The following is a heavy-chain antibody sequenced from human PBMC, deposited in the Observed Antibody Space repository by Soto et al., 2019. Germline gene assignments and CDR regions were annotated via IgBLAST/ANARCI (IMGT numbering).Heavy chain of an antibody. D-gene: IGHD3-22*01. CDR1: XXXXTSXX. V-gene: IGHV1-18*01. J-gene: IGHJ4*02. CDR3: ARCLDXYDSIPGCVL. CDR2: ISAYNGNT. Sequence: QVQLVQSGAEVKKPGASVKVSXXXXXXXXTSXXISWXXXAPGXXLEWMGWISAYNGNTNYAQKLQGRVTMTTDTSTSTAYMELRSLRSDDTAVYYCARCLDXYDSIPGCVLWGQGTLVTVSS.